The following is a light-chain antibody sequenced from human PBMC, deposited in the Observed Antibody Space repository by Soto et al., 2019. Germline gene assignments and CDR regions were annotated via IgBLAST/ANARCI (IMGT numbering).Light chain of an antibody. J-gene: IGLJ2*01. CDR3: TSYAGGSSPFV. CDR2: DVS. CDR1: SSDIGGYDY. V-gene: IGLV2-14*01. Sequence: QSALTQPGSVSGSPGQSVTLSCTGTSSDIGGYDYVSWYQRHPGKAPKLIIYDVSNRPSGVSDRFSGSKSGNTASLTISGRQAEDEADYYCTSYAGGSSPFVFGGGTKLTVL.